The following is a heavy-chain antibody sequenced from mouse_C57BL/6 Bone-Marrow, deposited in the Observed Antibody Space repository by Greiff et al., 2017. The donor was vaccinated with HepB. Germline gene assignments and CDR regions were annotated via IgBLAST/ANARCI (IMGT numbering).Heavy chain of an antibody. CDR1: GYTFTDYY. D-gene: IGHD2-4*01. J-gene: IGHJ3*01. Sequence: VQLQQSGPVLVKPGASVKMSCKASGYTFTDYYMNWVKQSHGKSLEWIGVINPYNGGTSYNQKFKGKATLTVDKSSSTAYMELNSLTSEDSAVYYCAGGDDLSSVAYWGQGTLVTVS. CDR3: AGGDDLSSVAY. CDR2: INPYNGGT. V-gene: IGHV1-19*01.